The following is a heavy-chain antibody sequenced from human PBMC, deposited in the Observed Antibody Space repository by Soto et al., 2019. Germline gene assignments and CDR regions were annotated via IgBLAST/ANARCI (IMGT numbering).Heavy chain of an antibody. D-gene: IGHD3-10*01. CDR3: ARQGITMVRGVNSDMDV. V-gene: IGHV5-10-1*01. Sequence: GESLKISCKGSGYSFTSYWISWVRQMPGKGLEWMGRIDPSDSYTNYSPSFQGHVTISADKSISTAYLQWSSLKASDTAMYYCARQGITMVRGVNSDMDVWGQGTKVTVSS. CDR2: IDPSDSYT. CDR1: GYSFTSYW. J-gene: IGHJ6*02.